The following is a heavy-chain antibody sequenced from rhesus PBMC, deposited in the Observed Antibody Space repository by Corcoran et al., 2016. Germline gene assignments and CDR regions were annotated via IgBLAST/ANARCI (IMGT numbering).Heavy chain of an antibody. Sequence: QVQLQESGPGLVKPSEPLSITCAVFGGSFSVYYWGWVRHPTGKGMEGFGYLSGSSGSPNYNPSLKSRVTSSTDTSKNQFSLKLSSVTAADTAVYYCASYSSVLDYWGQGVLVTVSS. V-gene: IGHV4-165*01. CDR2: LSGSSGSP. CDR1: GGSFSVYY. CDR3: ASYSSVLDY. D-gene: IGHD6-31*01. J-gene: IGHJ4*01.